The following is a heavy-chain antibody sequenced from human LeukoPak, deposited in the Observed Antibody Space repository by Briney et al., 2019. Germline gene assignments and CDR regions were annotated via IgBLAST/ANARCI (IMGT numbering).Heavy chain of an antibody. D-gene: IGHD2-2*02. V-gene: IGHV1-69*13. CDR3: APTGQDCSSTSCYSWFDP. CDR1: GGTFSSYA. Sequence: SVKVSCKASGGTFSSYAISWVRQAPGQGLEWMGGIIPIFGTENYAQKCQGRVTITADESTSTAYMELSSLRSEDTAVYYCAPTGQDCSSTSCYSWFDPWGQGTLVTVSS. CDR2: IIPIFGTE. J-gene: IGHJ5*02.